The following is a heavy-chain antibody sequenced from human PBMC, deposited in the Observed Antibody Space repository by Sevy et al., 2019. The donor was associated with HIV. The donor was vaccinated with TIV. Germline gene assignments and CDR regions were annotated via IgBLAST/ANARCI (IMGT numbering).Heavy chain of an antibody. D-gene: IGHD3-22*01. CDR3: AGGHYDSSGSFDAFDI. V-gene: IGHV3-23*01. CDR1: GFTFISYA. Sequence: GGSLRLSCKPSGFTFISYAMNWVRQVPGKGLNWVSTIYDTNYGSGGGTYYADSVKGRFTISRDPSKTTVYLQMNSLRTEDTAVYYCAGGHYDSSGSFDAFDIWGQGTMVTVSS. CDR2: IYDTNYGSGGGT. J-gene: IGHJ3*02.